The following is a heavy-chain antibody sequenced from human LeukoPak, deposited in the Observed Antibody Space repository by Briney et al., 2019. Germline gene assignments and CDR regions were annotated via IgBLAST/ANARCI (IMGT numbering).Heavy chain of an antibody. CDR2: IYYSGST. CDR1: GGSISSDSYY. Sequence: SETLSLTCAVSGGSISSDSYYWGWIRQHPGKGLEWIGSIYYSGSTYYNPSLKSRLTISKDTSKNQFSLKLSSVTAADTAVYYCARVLTGGYWYFDLWGRGTLVTVSS. J-gene: IGHJ2*01. CDR3: ARVLTGGYWYFDL. V-gene: IGHV4-31*11. D-gene: IGHD7-27*01.